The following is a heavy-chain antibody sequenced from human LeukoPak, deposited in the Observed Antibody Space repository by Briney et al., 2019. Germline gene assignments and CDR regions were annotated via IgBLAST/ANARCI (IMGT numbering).Heavy chain of an antibody. J-gene: IGHJ4*02. CDR3: ARSSNDYGDRPVNY. CDR1: GFTFSSYW. V-gene: IGHV3-21*01. CDR2: ISSSSYI. Sequence: PGGSLRLSCAASGFTFSSYWMSWVRQAPGKWLEWVSSISSSSYIYYADSVKGRFTISRDNAKNSLYLQMNSLRAEDTAVYYCARSSNDYGDRPVNYWGQGTLVTVSS. D-gene: IGHD4-17*01.